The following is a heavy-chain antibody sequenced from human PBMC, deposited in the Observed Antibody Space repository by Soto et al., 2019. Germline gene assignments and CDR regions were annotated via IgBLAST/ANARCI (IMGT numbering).Heavy chain of an antibody. CDR2: XXYXGXX. V-gene: IGHV4-30-4*01. CDR3: ARNPEVTAALDY. D-gene: IGHD2-21*02. J-gene: IGHJ4*02. Sequence: PSETLSLTCTVSGGSISSGDYYWSWIRQPPGKGLEGXGYXXYXGXXXYXXSLKSRVTISVDTSKNQFSLKLSSVTAADTAVYYCARNPEVTAALDYWGQGTLVTVSS. CDR1: GGSISSGDYY.